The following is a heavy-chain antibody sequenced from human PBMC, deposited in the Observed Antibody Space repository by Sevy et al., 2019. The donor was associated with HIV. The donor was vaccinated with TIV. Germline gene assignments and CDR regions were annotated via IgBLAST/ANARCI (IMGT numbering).Heavy chain of an antibody. CDR2: LIGGGSRT. CDR1: GFPFSNYA. D-gene: IGHD2-8*02. J-gene: IGHJ6*02. Sequence: WGSLRLSFAASGFPFSNYAMIWVRQAPGKGLEWVSTLIGGGSRTYYADSVTGRFIISRDNSRNTLYLQMNSLRAEDTAIYYCAKRRVQSGLSGGGANFGMDVCGRGTTVTVSS. CDR3: AKRRVQSGLSGGGANFGMDV. V-gene: IGHV3-23*01.